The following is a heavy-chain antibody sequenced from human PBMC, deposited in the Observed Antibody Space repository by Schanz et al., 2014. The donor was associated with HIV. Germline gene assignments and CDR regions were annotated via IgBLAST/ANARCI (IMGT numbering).Heavy chain of an antibody. Sequence: DVQLVESGGSLVQPGGSLRLSCAASGFRFRSYWMSWVRQAPGKGLEWVANIKEDGSEKYHADSVKGRFTISRDNAKNSLFLQMESLRAEDTAVYYCARDGGEVWGQGTTVIVSS. J-gene: IGHJ6*02. CDR3: ARDGGEV. CDR2: IKEDGSEK. V-gene: IGHV3-7*01. D-gene: IGHD3-16*01. CDR1: GFRFRSYW.